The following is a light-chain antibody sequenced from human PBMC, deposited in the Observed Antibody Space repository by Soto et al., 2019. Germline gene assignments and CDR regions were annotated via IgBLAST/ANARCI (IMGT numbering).Light chain of an antibody. V-gene: IGLV2-14*01. Sequence: QSVLTQPASVSGSPGQSITICCTGTSSDVGGYSYVSWYQQHPGKAPKLMIYDVNNRPSGVSNRFSGSKSGNTASLTISGLQAEDEADYYCSSYTYSSTLYVFGTGTKVTVL. CDR3: SSYTYSSTLYV. J-gene: IGLJ1*01. CDR1: SSDVGGYSY. CDR2: DVN.